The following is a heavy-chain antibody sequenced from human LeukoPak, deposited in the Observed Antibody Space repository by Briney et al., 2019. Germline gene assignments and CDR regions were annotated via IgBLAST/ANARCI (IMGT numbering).Heavy chain of an antibody. D-gene: IGHD6-19*01. J-gene: IGHJ5*02. Sequence: ASVKVSCKASGYTFTSYGISWVRQAPGQGLEWIGWISAYNGNTNYAQKLQGRVTMTTDTSTSTAYMELRSLRSDDTAVYYCARDSSSGWPDWFDPWGQGTLVTVSS. CDR2: ISAYNGNT. V-gene: IGHV1-18*01. CDR3: ARDSSSGWPDWFDP. CDR1: GYTFTSYG.